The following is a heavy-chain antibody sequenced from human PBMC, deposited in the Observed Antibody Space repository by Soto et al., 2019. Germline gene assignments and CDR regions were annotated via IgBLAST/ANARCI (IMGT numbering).Heavy chain of an antibody. CDR2: IYYSGST. V-gene: IGHV4-30-4*01. J-gene: IGHJ6*02. D-gene: IGHD3-10*01. Sequence: NPSETLSLTCTVSGGSISSGDYYWSWIRQPPGKGLEWIGYIYYSGSTYYNPSLKSRVTISVDTSKNQFSLKLSSVTAADTAVYYCARVSGIYYYGMDVWGQGTTVTVSS. CDR3: ARVSGIYYYGMDV. CDR1: GGSISSGDYY.